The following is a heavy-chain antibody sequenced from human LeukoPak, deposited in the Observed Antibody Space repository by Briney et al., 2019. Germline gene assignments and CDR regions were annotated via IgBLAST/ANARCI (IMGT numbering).Heavy chain of an antibody. CDR1: GFTFSSYE. CDR2: ISSSGSTI. J-gene: IGHJ4*02. V-gene: IGHV3-48*03. D-gene: IGHD1-1*01. CDR3: AKATGTLGN. Sequence: QTGGSLRLSCAASGFTFSSYEMNWVRQAPGKGLEWISYISSSGSTIHYADSVKGRFTISRDNSKNTLYLQMNSLTAEDTAIYYCAKATGTLGNWGQGTLVTVSS.